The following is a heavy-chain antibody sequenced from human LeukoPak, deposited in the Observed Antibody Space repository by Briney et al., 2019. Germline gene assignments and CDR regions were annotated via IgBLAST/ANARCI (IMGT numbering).Heavy chain of an antibody. Sequence: GGSLRLSCAASGFTYSSYSMNWVRQAPGKGLEWVSYISSSSSNINYADSVKGRFTTSRDNAKNSLYLQMDSLRAEDTAVYYCARGLRRSTTGTRRYYYYMDVWGKGTTVTISS. V-gene: IGHV3-48*01. D-gene: IGHD1-1*01. CDR3: ARGLRRSTTGTRRYYYYMDV. J-gene: IGHJ6*03. CDR2: ISSSSSNI. CDR1: GFTYSSYS.